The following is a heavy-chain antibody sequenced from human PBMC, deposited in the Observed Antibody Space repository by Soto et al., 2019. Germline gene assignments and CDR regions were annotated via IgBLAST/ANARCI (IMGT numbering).Heavy chain of an antibody. Sequence: TSETLSLTCTVSGGSISSGDYCWSWIRQPPGKGLEWIGYIYYSGSTYYNPSLKSRVTISVDTSKNQFSLKLSSVTAADTAVYYCARAAAAGTDWFDPWGQGTLVTVS. CDR2: IYYSGST. CDR3: ARAAAAGTDWFDP. J-gene: IGHJ5*02. CDR1: GGSISSGDYC. V-gene: IGHV4-30-4*01. D-gene: IGHD6-13*01.